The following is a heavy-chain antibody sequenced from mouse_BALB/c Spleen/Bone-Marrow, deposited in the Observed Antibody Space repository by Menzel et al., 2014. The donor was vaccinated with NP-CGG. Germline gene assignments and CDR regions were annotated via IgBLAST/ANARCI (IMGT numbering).Heavy chain of an antibody. Sequence: EVKLMESGAELVKPGASVKLSCTASGFNIKDTYMHWVKQRPEQGLEWIGRIDPANGNTKYDPKFQGKATITADTSSSTAYLQLSSLTSEDTAVYYCARERDYDYAYAMDYWGQGTSVTVSS. V-gene: IGHV14-3*02. CDR2: IDPANGNT. CDR1: GFNIKDTY. D-gene: IGHD2-4*01. J-gene: IGHJ4*01. CDR3: ARERDYDYAYAMDY.